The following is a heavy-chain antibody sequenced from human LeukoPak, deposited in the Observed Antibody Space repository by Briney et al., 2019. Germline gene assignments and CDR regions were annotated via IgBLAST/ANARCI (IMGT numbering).Heavy chain of an antibody. D-gene: IGHD4-17*01. CDR3: ARDAVHDYGDYSDY. CDR1: GFTFSSYW. V-gene: IGHV3-7*03. Sequence: PGGSLRLSCAASGFTFSSYWMSWVRQAPGKGLEWAANIKQDGSEKYYVDSVKGRFTISRDNAKNSLYLQMNSLRAEDMAVYYCARDAVHDYGDYSDYWGQGTLVTVSS. J-gene: IGHJ4*02. CDR2: IKQDGSEK.